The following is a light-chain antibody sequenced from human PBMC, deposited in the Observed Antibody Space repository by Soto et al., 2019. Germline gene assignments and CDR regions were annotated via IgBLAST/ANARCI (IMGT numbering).Light chain of an antibody. Sequence: DIQMTQSPSTLSASVGDTVTVTCRASQSVSGWLAWYQQKPGKAPKLLIFAASNLQSGVPSRFSGSGSVTDFTLTISSLQPEDSAIYFCQQSYSTLQTFGQGTKVEIK. CDR3: QQSYSTLQT. CDR1: QSVSGW. J-gene: IGKJ1*01. CDR2: AAS. V-gene: IGKV1-39*01.